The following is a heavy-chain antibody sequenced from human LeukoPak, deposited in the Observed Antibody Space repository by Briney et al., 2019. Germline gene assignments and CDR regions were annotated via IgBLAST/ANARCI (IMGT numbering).Heavy chain of an antibody. CDR1: GFTFSSYG. Sequence: GGSLRLSCAASGFTFSSYGMHWVRQAPGKGLEWVAVIWYDGSNKYYADSVKGRFTVSRDTSKHTLYLQMNSLRAEDTAVYYCARDLYNSASKWGQGTLVTVSS. CDR3: ARDLYNSASK. V-gene: IGHV3-33*01. J-gene: IGHJ4*02. CDR2: IWYDGSNK. D-gene: IGHD6-25*01.